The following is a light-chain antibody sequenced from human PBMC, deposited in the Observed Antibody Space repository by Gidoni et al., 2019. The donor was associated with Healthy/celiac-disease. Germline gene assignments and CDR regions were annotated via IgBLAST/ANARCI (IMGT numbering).Light chain of an antibody. CDR3: SSYTSSTGV. CDR2: EVS. Sequence: QSALTQPASVSGSPEQSITISCTGTSSDVGGYNYVSWYQQHPGKAPKLMIYEVSNRPSGVSNRFSGSKSGNTASLTISGLQAEDEADYYCSSYTSSTGVFGGGTKLTVL. J-gene: IGLJ2*01. CDR1: SSDVGGYNY. V-gene: IGLV2-14*01.